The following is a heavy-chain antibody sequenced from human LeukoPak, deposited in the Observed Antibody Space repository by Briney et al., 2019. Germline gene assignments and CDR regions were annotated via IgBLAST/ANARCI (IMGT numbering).Heavy chain of an antibody. D-gene: IGHD4-17*01. V-gene: IGHV3-23*01. Sequence: QSGGSLRLSCAASGFTFSNYALTWVRQAPGKGLEWVSSITGADYARYADSVKGRFTTSRDNSKNTLYLQMDSLRGDDTALYHCSRDPNGDYVGAFDNWGQGTMVTVSS. CDR2: ITGADYAR. CDR1: GFTFSNYA. J-gene: IGHJ3*02. CDR3: SRDPNGDYVGAFDN.